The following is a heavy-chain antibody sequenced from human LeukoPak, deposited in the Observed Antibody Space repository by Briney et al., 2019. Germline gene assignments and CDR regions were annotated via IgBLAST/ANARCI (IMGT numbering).Heavy chain of an antibody. CDR3: ARGRPSGFDI. Sequence: GGSLRLSCAASGFTFSDYYMSWIRQAPGKGLEWVSVIYTGGSPDYADSVKGRFTISRDDSKNTLYLQMNSLRAEDTAVYYCARGRPSGFDIWGQGTMVIVSS. V-gene: IGHV3-66*01. CDR2: IYTGGSP. CDR1: GFTFSDYY. J-gene: IGHJ3*02.